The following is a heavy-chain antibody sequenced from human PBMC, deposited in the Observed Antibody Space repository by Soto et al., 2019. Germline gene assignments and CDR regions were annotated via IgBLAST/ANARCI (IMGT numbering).Heavy chain of an antibody. D-gene: IGHD3-3*01. V-gene: IGHV4-39*02. Sequence: PXETLSLTCTVSGASISKSRYYWGWIRQPPGKGLEWIGSIYYPGSTYYNPSLKSRVTISVDTSKNNFSLKLNSATAADTAVYYCARRFDFVDHWGQGTLVTISS. CDR3: ARRFDFVDH. J-gene: IGHJ4*02. CDR1: GASISKSRYY. CDR2: IYYPGST.